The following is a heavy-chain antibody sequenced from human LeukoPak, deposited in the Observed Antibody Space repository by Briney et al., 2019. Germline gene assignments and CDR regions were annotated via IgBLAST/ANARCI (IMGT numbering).Heavy chain of an antibody. J-gene: IGHJ6*02. CDR2: IYSGGST. Sequence: GGSLRLSCAASGFTVSSNYMSWVRQAPGKGLEWVSVIYSGGSTYYADSVKGRFTISRDNSKNTLYLQMNSLRAEDTAVYYCARDQGTVTSYHYYGMDVWGQGTTVTVSS. V-gene: IGHV3-53*01. D-gene: IGHD4-11*01. CDR3: ARDQGTVTSYHYYGMDV. CDR1: GFTVSSNY.